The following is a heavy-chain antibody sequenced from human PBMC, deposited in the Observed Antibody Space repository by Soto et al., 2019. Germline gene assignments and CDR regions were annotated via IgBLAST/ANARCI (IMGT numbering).Heavy chain of an antibody. J-gene: IGHJ6*02. V-gene: IGHV3-33*01. CDR2: IWYDGSNK. Sequence: PGGSLRLSCAASGFTFSSYGMHWVRQAPGKGLEWVAVIWYDGSNKYYADSVKGRFTISRDNSKNTLYLQMNSLRAEDTAVYYCARDFAGRVGAGGLNGMDVWGQGTTVTVSS. CDR3: ARDFAGRVGAGGLNGMDV. D-gene: IGHD1-26*01. CDR1: GFTFSSYG.